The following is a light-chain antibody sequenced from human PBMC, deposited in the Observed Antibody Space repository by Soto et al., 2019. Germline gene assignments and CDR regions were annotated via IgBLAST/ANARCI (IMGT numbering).Light chain of an antibody. CDR1: QSVSATY. V-gene: IGKV3-20*01. J-gene: IGKJ1*01. Sequence: EIVLTQSPGTLSLSSGESATLSCRATQSVSATYLAWYQQKPGQAPRLLIYAASSRATDIPDRFSGSGSGTDFTLAISRLEPEDFAVYWCQHYGTSTRTFGQGTKVEIK. CDR2: AAS. CDR3: QHYGTSTRT.